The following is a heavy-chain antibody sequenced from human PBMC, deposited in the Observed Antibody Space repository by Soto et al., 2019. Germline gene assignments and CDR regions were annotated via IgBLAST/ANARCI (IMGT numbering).Heavy chain of an antibody. J-gene: IGHJ6*03. CDR3: ARVSVVPAQYYYYYYMDV. Sequence: PSETLSLTCTVSGGSITSGASYWSWIRQHPGKGLEWIGYIYYSGSPNYNPSLKSRVSISVDTSKNEFSLKLSSVTAADTAVYYCARVSVVPAQYYYYYYMDVWGKGTTVTVSS. CDR1: GGSITSGASY. V-gene: IGHV4-31*03. D-gene: IGHD2-2*01. CDR2: IYYSGSP.